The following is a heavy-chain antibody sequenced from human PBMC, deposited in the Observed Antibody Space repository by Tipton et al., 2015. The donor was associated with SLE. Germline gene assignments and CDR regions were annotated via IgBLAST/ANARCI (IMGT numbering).Heavy chain of an antibody. CDR1: GFTFSSYA. CDR2: ISGRGGST. CDR3: AKAPGAARRGYYMDV. J-gene: IGHJ6*03. D-gene: IGHD6-6*01. V-gene: IGHV3-23*01. Sequence: SLRLPCAASGFTFSSYAMSWVRQAPGKGLEWVSGISGRGGSTYYADSVKGRFTISRDNSKNTLYLQMNSLRAEDTAVYYCAKAPGAARRGYYMDVWGKGTTVTVSS.